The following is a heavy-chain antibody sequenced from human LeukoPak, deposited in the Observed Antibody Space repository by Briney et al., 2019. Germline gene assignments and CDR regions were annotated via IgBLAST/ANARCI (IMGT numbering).Heavy chain of an antibody. D-gene: IGHD6-19*01. J-gene: IGHJ4*02. CDR1: GYTFTSYG. Sequence: ASVKVSCKASGYTFTSYGISWVRQAPGQGLEWMGWISAYNGNTNYAQKLQGRVTMTTDTSTSTAYMELRSLRSDDTAVYYCARESNGGTVAGEDGPDYWGQGTLVTVSS. CDR3: ARESNGGTVAGEDGPDY. CDR2: ISAYNGNT. V-gene: IGHV1-18*01.